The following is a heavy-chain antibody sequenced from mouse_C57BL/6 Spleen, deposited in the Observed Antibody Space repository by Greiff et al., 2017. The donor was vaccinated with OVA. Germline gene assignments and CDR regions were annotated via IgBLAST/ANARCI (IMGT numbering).Heavy chain of an antibody. V-gene: IGHV1-82*01. CDR1: GYAFSSSW. J-gene: IGHJ2*01. D-gene: IGHD2-10*02. Sequence: QVQLQQSGPELVKPGASVKISCKAFGYAFSSSWMNWVKQRPGKGLEWIGRIYPGDGDTNYNGKFKGKATLTADKSSSTAYMQLSSLTSEDSAVYFCARSRYGNYDYFDYWGQGTTLTVSS. CDR2: IYPGDGDT. CDR3: ARSRYGNYDYFDY.